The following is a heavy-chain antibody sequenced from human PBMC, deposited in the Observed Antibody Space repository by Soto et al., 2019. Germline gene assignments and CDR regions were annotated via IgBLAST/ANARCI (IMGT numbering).Heavy chain of an antibody. CDR3: ARDHPGIAAADAEGDAFDI. V-gene: IGHV1-69*13. D-gene: IGHD6-13*01. Sequence: SVKVSCKASGGTFSSYAISWVRQAPGQGLEWMGGIIPIFGTANYAQRFQGRVTITADESTSTAYMELSSLRSEDTAVYYCARDHPGIAAADAEGDAFDIWGQGTMVTVSS. CDR2: IIPIFGTA. CDR1: GGTFSSYA. J-gene: IGHJ3*02.